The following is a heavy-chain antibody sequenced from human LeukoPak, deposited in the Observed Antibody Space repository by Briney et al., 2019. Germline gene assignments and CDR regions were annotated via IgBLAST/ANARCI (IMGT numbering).Heavy chain of an antibody. CDR2: IYPGYSDT. J-gene: IGHJ3*02. Sequence: GESLKIPCKGSGYSFTSYWNGWVRPMPGKDLEWMGIIYPGYSDTRYSPSFQGQVPLPADKSISTAYLQWSSLKASDTAMYYCARPFSGAVVGFGDAFDIWGQGTMVTVSS. D-gene: IGHD6-19*01. V-gene: IGHV5-51*01. CDR1: GYSFTSYW. CDR3: ARPFSGAVVGFGDAFDI.